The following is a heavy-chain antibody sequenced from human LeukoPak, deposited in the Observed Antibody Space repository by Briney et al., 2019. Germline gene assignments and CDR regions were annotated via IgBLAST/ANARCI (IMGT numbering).Heavy chain of an antibody. Sequence: HTGGSLRLSCSASGFTFINYAMHWVRQAPGKGLEWVAVISYDGSDQYYADSVKGRFTISRDNSRNTLYLQMNSLRAEDTAVFYCAQQWLLLGAFDIWGQGTMVTVSS. CDR2: ISYDGSDQ. CDR1: GFTFINYA. CDR3: AQQWLLLGAFDI. D-gene: IGHD6-19*01. J-gene: IGHJ3*02. V-gene: IGHV3-30-3*01.